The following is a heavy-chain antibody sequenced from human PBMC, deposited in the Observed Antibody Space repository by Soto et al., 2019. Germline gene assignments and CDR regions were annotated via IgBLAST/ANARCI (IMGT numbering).Heavy chain of an antibody. J-gene: IGHJ5*02. CDR2: IDPSDSYT. CDR1: GYSFTSYW. CDR3: ARHGYGGNSGDYNWFDP. D-gene: IGHD2-21*02. Sequence: GESLKISCNGSGYSFTSYWISWVRQMPGKGLEWMGRIDPSDSYTNYSPSFQGHVTISADKSISTAYLQWSSLKASDTAMYYCARHGYGGNSGDYNWFDPWGQGPLVTVSS. V-gene: IGHV5-10-1*01.